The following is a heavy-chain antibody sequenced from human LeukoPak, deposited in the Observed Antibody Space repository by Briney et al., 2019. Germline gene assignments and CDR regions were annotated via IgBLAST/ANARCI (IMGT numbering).Heavy chain of an antibody. D-gene: IGHD3-22*01. V-gene: IGHV3-48*01. CDR3: ARDTGAIRWLFVF. Sequence: PGGSLRLSCAASGFTFSSYSMNWVRQAPGKGLEWVSYISSSSSTIYYADSVKGRFTISRDNAKNSLYLQMNSLRAEDTAVYYCARDTGAIRWLFVFWGQGTLVTVSS. J-gene: IGHJ4*02. CDR1: GFTFSSYS. CDR2: ISSSSSTI.